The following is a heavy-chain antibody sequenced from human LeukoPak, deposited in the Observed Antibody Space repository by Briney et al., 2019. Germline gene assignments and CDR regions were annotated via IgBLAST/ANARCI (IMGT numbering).Heavy chain of an antibody. Sequence: GGSLRLSCAASGFTFSSYAMSWVRQAPGKGLEWVSGISGTGGSTYYADSVKGRFTVSRDNSKNTLYLQVNSLRAEDTAVYYCAKDRGGWLRELDYWGQGALVTVSS. CDR1: GFTFSSYA. V-gene: IGHV3-23*01. J-gene: IGHJ4*02. CDR2: ISGTGGST. CDR3: AKDRGGWLRELDY. D-gene: IGHD5-18*01.